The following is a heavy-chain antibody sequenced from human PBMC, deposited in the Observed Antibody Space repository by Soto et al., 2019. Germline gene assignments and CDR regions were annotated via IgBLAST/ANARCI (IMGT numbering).Heavy chain of an antibody. V-gene: IGHV1-18*01. CDR3: VKDRDSNSWPSRDV. CDR1: GYTFTRNG. Sequence: ASVNVSCKTSGYTFTRNGISWVRQAPGQGLEWMGWISPNSGNTKYAQKLQGRVIMTTDTSTSTAYMELRSLRSDDTAVYYCVKDRDSNSWPSRDVWGPGTTVTVSS. CDR2: ISPNSGNT. J-gene: IGHJ6*02. D-gene: IGHD3-22*01.